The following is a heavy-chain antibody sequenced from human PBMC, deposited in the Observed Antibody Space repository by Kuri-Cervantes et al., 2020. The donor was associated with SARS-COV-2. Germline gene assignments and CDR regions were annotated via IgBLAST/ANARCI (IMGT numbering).Heavy chain of an antibody. D-gene: IGHD2/OR15-2a*01. Sequence: GGSLRLSCAASGFTFSSFPMSWVRQAPGKGLEWVSGISGSGANTYYADSVKGWFTISRDNSKNTLYLQMNSLRAEDPAVYYCVKDSRVYYFDYWGQGTLVTVSS. V-gene: IGHV3-23*01. J-gene: IGHJ4*02. CDR3: VKDSRVYYFDY. CDR1: GFTFSSFP. CDR2: ISGSGANT.